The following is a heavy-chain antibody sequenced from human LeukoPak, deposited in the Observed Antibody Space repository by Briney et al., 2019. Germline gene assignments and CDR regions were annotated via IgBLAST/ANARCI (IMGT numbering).Heavy chain of an antibody. V-gene: IGHV1-69*04. CDR1: GGTFSSYA. CDR3: AIYYYDRSGYYPTLSDFDY. Sequence: SVKVSCKASGGTFSSYAISWVRQAPGQGLEWMGRIIPIVGIANSAQKFQGRVTITADKSTSTAYMELISLRSDDTAVDDCAIYYYDRSGYYPTLSDFDYWGQGTLVTVSS. D-gene: IGHD3-22*01. J-gene: IGHJ4*02. CDR2: IIPIVGIA.